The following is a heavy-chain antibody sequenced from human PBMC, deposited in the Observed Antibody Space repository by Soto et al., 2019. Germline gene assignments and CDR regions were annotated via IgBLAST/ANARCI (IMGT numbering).Heavy chain of an antibody. D-gene: IGHD1-1*01. CDR1: GFTCSGSD. CDR2: IGTGGDT. V-gene: IGHV3-13*01. J-gene: IGHJ3*02. Sequence: GGSLRLSCAASGFTCSGSDMSWVRHTRGKGLEWVSGIGTGGDTYYADSVRGRFTISREDAKGSLYLQMNSLRVEDTAVYYCVRETGFTTTSDAFNIWGQGTMVTVSS. CDR3: VRETGFTTTSDAFNI.